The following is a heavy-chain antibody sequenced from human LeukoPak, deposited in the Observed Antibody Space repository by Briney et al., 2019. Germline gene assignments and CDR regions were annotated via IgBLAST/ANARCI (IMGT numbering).Heavy chain of an antibody. V-gene: IGHV1-69*04. CDR1: GGTFSSYA. D-gene: IGHD2-2*02. CDR3: ARNRGPSKGVPAAIGRGAFDI. Sequence: GASVKVSCKASGGTFSSYAISWVRQAPGQGLEWMGRIIPILGIANYAQKFQGRVTITADKSTSTAYMELSSLRSEDTAVYYCARNRGPSKGVPAAIGRGAFDIWGQGTMVTVSS. CDR2: IIPILGIA. J-gene: IGHJ3*02.